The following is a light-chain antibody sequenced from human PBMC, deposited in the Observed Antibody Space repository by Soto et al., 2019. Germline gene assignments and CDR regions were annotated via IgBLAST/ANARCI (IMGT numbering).Light chain of an antibody. CDR2: RTD. V-gene: IGLV1-47*01. Sequence: QTVVSQPPSASGAPGQRVTLSCSGSSSNIGSNFVYWYQQLPGTAPKLLIYRTDQRPSGVPDRFSGSKPGASASLVISGLRSEDEADYYCAAWDNSLRWVFGGGTKLTVL. J-gene: IGLJ3*02. CDR3: AAWDNSLRWV. CDR1: SSNIGSNF.